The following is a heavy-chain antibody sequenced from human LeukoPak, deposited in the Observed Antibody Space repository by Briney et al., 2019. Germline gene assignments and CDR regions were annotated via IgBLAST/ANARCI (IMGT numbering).Heavy chain of an antibody. V-gene: IGHV4-39*07. CDR2: INHSGST. J-gene: IGHJ3*02. Sequence: SETLSLTCTVSGGSISSSSYYWGWIRQPPGKGLEWIGEINHSGSTNYNPSLKSRVTISVDTSKNQFSLKLSSVTAADTAVYYCASENRGKYYYGSGSYRRFVAFDIWGQGTMVTVSS. D-gene: IGHD3-10*01. CDR3: ASENRGKYYYGSGSYRRFVAFDI. CDR1: GGSISSSSYY.